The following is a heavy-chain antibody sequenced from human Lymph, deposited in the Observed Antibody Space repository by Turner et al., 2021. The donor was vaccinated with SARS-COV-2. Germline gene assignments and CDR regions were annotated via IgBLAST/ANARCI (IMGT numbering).Heavy chain of an antibody. CDR2: IYYSGST. CDR1: GGSISSSTYH. V-gene: IGHV4-39*01. J-gene: IGHJ6*04. Sequence: HPQLQESRPGLVKPSEALSLTCTVSGGSISSSTYHWGWIRQPPGKGLEWIGSIYYSGSTYQNPSLKSRVTIYVDPSKNQISLKLSSVTAADTAVYYCARQRLTRYGMDVRGEGTTVTVSS. CDR3: ARQRLTRYGMDV. D-gene: IGHD2-21*02.